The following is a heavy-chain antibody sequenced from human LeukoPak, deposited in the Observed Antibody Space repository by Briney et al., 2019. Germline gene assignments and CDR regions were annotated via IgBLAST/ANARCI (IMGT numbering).Heavy chain of an antibody. V-gene: IGHV3-15*01. CDR2: IKSKTDGGTT. CDR1: GFTFNNAW. J-gene: IGHJ4*02. D-gene: IGHD2-2*01. CDR3: STDPPIYCSSASCYTGY. Sequence: PGGSLRLSCAASGFTFNNAWMTWVRQAPGKGLEWVGRIKSKTDGGTTHYGAPVKGRFTISRDDSKNTLYLQMNSLKTEDTAVYYCSTDPPIYCSSASCYTGYWGQGTLVTVSS.